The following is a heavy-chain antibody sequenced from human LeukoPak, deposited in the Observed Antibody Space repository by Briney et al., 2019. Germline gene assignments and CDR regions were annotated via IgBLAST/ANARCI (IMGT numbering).Heavy chain of an antibody. V-gene: IGHV3-73*01. CDR3: ATSLYSSSWYYFDY. CDR1: GFTFSGSI. CDR2: IRSKANNYAT. J-gene: IGHJ4*02. D-gene: IGHD6-13*01. Sequence: GGSLRLSCAASGFTFSGSIMRWVRQASGKGLEWVGLIRSKANNYATAYAASVKGRFTISRDDSKNTAYLQMNSLKTEDTAVYYCATSLYSSSWYYFDYWGQGTLVTVSS.